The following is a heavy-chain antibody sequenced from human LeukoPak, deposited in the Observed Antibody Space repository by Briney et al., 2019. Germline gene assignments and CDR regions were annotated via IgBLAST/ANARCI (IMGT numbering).Heavy chain of an antibody. J-gene: IGHJ4*02. CDR3: AHTVEPYTSWWKV. CDR2: FTPDSGFT. D-gene: IGHD2-15*01. V-gene: IGHV1-2*02. CDR1: GYTFTEDY. Sequence: ASVRVSCKPSGYTFTEDYMYSWRHAPGQGLEFMGWFTPDSGFTNYAQKFKGRVTITRDTSISKDYLEVRSLTSDDTAVDDCAHTVEPYTSWWKVWGQGTLVTVSS.